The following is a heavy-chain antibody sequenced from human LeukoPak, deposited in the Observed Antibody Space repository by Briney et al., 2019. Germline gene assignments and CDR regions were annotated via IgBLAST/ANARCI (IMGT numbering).Heavy chain of an antibody. J-gene: IGHJ6*03. CDR1: GYTFTSNY. D-gene: IGHD3-9*01. Sequence: ASVKVSCKAFGYTFTSNYMHWVRQAPGQGPEWMGVISPSGGSTTYAQKFQGRVTLTRDMSTSTAYMELSRLRSDDTAVYYCARCVVGTYYDILTGYYGDYYYYMDVWGKGTTVTISS. CDR2: ISPSGGST. CDR3: ARCVVGTYYDILTGYYGDYYYYMDV. V-gene: IGHV1-46*01.